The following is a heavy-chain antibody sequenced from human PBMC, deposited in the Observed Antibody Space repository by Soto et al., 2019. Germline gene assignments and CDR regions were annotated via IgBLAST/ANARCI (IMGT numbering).Heavy chain of an antibody. J-gene: IGHJ6*02. V-gene: IGHV1-2*04. CDR2: ISPNSGGT. CDR3: ARVGGGLASLGYYGMDV. D-gene: IGHD3-10*01. CDR1: GYSFTGYY. Sequence: QVQLVQSGAEVKKSGASVKVSCKASGYSFTGYYIHWVRQAPGQGFEWMGEISPNSGGTNYAQRFQGWVTMTRDGSISTAYMELSRLKSDDTAVYYCARVGGGLASLGYYGMDVWGQGTTVTVSS.